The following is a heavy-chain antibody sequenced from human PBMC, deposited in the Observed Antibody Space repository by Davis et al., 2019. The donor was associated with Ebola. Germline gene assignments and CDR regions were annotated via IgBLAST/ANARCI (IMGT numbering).Heavy chain of an antibody. J-gene: IGHJ6*02. V-gene: IGHV1-18*01. CDR1: GYTFTSYG. D-gene: IGHD1-14*01. Sequence: ASVKVSCKASGYTFTSYGISWVRQAPGQGLEWMGWISAYNGNTNYAQKLQGRVTMTTDTSTSTAYMELSSLRSEDTAVYYCARFRGNPGYYYYGMDVWGQGTTVTVSS. CDR3: ARFRGNPGYYYYGMDV. CDR2: ISAYNGNT.